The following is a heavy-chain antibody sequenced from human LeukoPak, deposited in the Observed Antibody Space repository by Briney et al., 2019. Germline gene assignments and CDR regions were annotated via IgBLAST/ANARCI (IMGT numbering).Heavy chain of an antibody. J-gene: IGHJ4*02. CDR3: ARGERIAVAGYYFDY. V-gene: IGHV4-34*01. CDR2: INHSGST. D-gene: IGHD6-19*01. Sequence: RPSETLSLTCAVYGGSFSGYYWSWIRQPPGKGLEWIGEINHSGSTNYNPSLKSRVTISVDTSKNQFSLKLSSVTAADTAVYYCARGERIAVAGYYFDYWGQGTLVTVSS. CDR1: GGSFSGYY.